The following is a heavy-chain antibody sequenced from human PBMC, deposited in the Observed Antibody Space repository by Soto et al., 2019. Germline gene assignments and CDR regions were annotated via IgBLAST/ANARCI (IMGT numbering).Heavy chain of an antibody. CDR1: GGSSSSGTSY. D-gene: IGHD2-21*02. Sequence: SETLSLTCSVSGGSSSSGTSYWTWIRQHPGEGLEWIGHIYFTGATYSNPSLRSRLTMSVDTSKNQFSLKLTSVTAADTATYYCASIPRRGYSYGIDYWGQGTLVTVSS. V-gene: IGHV4-31*03. J-gene: IGHJ4*02. CDR2: IYFTGAT. CDR3: ASIPRRGYSYGIDY.